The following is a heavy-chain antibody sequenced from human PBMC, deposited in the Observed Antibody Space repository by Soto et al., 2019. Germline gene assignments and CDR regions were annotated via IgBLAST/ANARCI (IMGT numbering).Heavy chain of an antibody. D-gene: IGHD6-25*01. J-gene: IGHJ4*01. CDR3: ARDLAGPTY. CDR1: GFTFNSFW. CDR2: INSDGSNT. Sequence: GSLRLSCAASGFTFNSFWMHWVRQAPGEGLVWVSRINSDGSNTSYADSVKGRFTISRDNAKNTLYLQMNSLRAEDTAVYYCARDLAGPTYWGHGTLVTVSS. V-gene: IGHV3-74*01.